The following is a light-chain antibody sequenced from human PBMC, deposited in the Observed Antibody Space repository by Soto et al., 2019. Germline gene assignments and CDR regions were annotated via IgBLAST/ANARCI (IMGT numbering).Light chain of an antibody. CDR2: DVN. Sequence: QSALTQPASVSGSPGQSITISCTGTSSDICASNYVSWYQQHPGQAPKLMISDVNNRPSGISDRFSGSKSGNTASLTISGLQADDEADYYCYSWNSNSDTHYVFGTRTKLTVL. V-gene: IGLV2-14*03. CDR3: YSWNSNSDTHYV. CDR1: SSDICASNY. J-gene: IGLJ1*01.